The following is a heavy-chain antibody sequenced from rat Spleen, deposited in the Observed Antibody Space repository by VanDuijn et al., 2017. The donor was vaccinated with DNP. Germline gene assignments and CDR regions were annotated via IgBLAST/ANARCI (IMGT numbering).Heavy chain of an antibody. D-gene: IGHD1-3*01. CDR1: GFTLSDYY. V-gene: IGHV5-22*01. J-gene: IGHJ2*01. Sequence: EVKLVASGGGLVQPGRSLKLSCAASGFTLSDYYMAWVRQAPTKGLEWVAYSNYAGGSTYHGDSVKGRFTISRDNAKNTLYLQMNSLRSEDMATYYCTRHVLPLRVWDYWGQGVMVTVSS. CDR2: SNYAGGST. CDR3: TRHVLPLRVWDY.